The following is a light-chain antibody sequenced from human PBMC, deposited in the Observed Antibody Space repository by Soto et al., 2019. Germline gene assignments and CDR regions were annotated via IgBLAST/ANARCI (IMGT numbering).Light chain of an antibody. CDR3: QQSYSTPRT. V-gene: IGKV1-39*01. CDR2: DAS. J-gene: IGKJ2*02. CDR1: QSSSSY. Sequence: DIQMTQSPSSLSASVGDRVTITCRASQSSSSYFQWYQQKPGKAPKLLIYDASSLQSGVPSRFSGSGSGTDFTLTISSLQPEDFATYYCQQSYSTPRTFGQGTKLEI.